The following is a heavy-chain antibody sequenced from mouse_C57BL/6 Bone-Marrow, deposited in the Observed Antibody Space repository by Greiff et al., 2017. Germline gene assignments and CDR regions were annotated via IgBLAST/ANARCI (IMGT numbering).Heavy chain of an antibody. V-gene: IGHV2-9*01. Sequence: VKLMESGPGLVAPSQRLSITCTFSGFSLPSYGVAWVRQPPGKGLEWLGVIWGGGSTNYNSALMSRLSISKDNTKSQVFLKMSSLQTDDTAMYYCAILTSWFAYWGQGTLVTVSA. CDR1: GFSLPSYG. J-gene: IGHJ3*01. D-gene: IGHD4-1*01. CDR2: IWGGGST. CDR3: AILTSWFAY.